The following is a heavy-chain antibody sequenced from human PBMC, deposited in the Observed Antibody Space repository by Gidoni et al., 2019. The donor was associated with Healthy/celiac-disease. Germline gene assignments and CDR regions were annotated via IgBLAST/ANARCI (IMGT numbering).Heavy chain of an antibody. CDR3: ARDGAPHYSDSSGGIDY. CDR2: INPNSGGT. CDR1: GDTVTGYD. Sequence: QVQLAQSGAEVKKPGASGKVSCKASGDTVTGYDMHWVRQAPGQGLEWIGWINPNSGGTNYAQKFQGRVTMTRDTSISTAYRELSRLRSDDTAVYSCARDGAPHYSDSSGGIDYWGQGTLVTVSS. V-gene: IGHV1-2*02. D-gene: IGHD3-22*01. J-gene: IGHJ4*02.